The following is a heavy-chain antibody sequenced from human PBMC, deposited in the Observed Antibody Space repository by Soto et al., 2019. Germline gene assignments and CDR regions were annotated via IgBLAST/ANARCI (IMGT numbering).Heavy chain of an antibody. CDR1: GFIFGDFY. CDR2: ISTSSSYT. D-gene: IGHD5-18*01. J-gene: IGHJ4*02. V-gene: IGHV3-11*05. Sequence: QVQLVESGGGLVKPGGSLRLSYAASGFIFGDFYMTWIRQAPGKGLEWVSEISTSSSYTNYADSVKGRFTVSRENANNTLYLEMNSLRAEDTAVYFCARDRDTYGHGFFDSWGQGALVTVSS. CDR3: ARDRDTYGHGFFDS.